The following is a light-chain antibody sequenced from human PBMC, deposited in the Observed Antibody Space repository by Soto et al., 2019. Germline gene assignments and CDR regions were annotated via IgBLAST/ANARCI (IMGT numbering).Light chain of an antibody. V-gene: IGKV3-15*01. Sequence: EIVLTQSPATLSLSPGDRATLSCRASQSVSGNLAWYQQKPGQAPRLLIYGASTRATGIPARFSGSGSGTEFTLTISSLQSEDFAVYYCQQYNNWPPWTFGQGTKVDIK. CDR1: QSVSGN. CDR3: QQYNNWPPWT. CDR2: GAS. J-gene: IGKJ1*01.